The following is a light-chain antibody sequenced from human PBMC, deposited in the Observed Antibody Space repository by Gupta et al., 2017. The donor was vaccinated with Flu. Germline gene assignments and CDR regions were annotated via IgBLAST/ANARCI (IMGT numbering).Light chain of an antibody. J-gene: IGKJ5*01. Sequence: DIKMTQSPPSLSASVGDRVTITCQASRDISIYLSWYQQKTGRAPKLLIYDASNLETGVPSRFSGSGSGTDFTFTISSLQPEDIATYYCQQYDNPSITFGQGTRLDIK. CDR3: QQYDNPSIT. V-gene: IGKV1-33*01. CDR1: RDISIY. CDR2: DAS.